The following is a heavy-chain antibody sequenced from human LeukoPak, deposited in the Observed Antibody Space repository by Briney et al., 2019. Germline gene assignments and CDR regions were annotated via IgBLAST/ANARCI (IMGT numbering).Heavy chain of an antibody. CDR2: GHYTGSS. CDR1: GASISDYY. J-gene: IGHJ4*02. V-gene: IGHV4-59*08. Sequence: PSETLSLTRTISGASISDYYWSWIRQPPGKGLEWIGFGHYTGSSNYNPSLKSRVTTSVDTSKRQFSLKLISVTAADTAVYYCARHDNRGYYSLHYWGQGALVTVSS. D-gene: IGHD3-22*01. CDR3: ARHDNRGYYSLHY.